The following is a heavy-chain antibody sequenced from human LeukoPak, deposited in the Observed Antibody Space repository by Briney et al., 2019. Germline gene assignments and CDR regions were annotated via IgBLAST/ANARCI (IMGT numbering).Heavy chain of an antibody. CDR1: GYTFTSYG. Sequence: ASVKVSCKASGYTFTSYGISWVRQAPGQGLEWMGWISAYNGDTNYAQKLQGRVTMTTDTSTSTAYMELRSLRSDDTAVYYCARDLRVPAAIPLDYWGQGTLVTVSS. V-gene: IGHV1-18*01. J-gene: IGHJ4*02. CDR2: ISAYNGDT. D-gene: IGHD2-2*02. CDR3: ARDLRVPAAIPLDY.